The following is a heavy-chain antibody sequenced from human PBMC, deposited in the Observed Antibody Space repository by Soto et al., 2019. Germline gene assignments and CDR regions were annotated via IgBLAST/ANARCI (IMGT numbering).Heavy chain of an antibody. CDR1: GFTFSDYY. Sequence: GGSLRLSCAASGFTFSDYYMSWIRQAPGKGLEWVSYISSSSSYTNYADSVKGRFTISRDNAKNSLYLQMNSLRAEDTAVYYCATFEPCSSTSCYYYGMDVWGQGTTVTVSS. J-gene: IGHJ6*02. CDR3: ATFEPCSSTSCYYYGMDV. V-gene: IGHV3-11*06. CDR2: ISSSSSYT. D-gene: IGHD2-2*01.